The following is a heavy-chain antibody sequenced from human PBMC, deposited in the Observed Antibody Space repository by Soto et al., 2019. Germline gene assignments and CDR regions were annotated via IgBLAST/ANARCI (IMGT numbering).Heavy chain of an antibody. CDR3: ARVSSGWYFAFDI. CDR2: ISAYNGNT. V-gene: IGHV1-18*01. Sequence: ASLKVSCKASGYSFTSYGISWVRQAPGQGLEWMGWISAYNGNTNYAQKLQGRVTMTTDTSTSTAYMELRSLRSDDTAVYYCARVSSGWYFAFDIWGQGTMVTVSS. CDR1: GYSFTSYG. D-gene: IGHD6-19*01. J-gene: IGHJ3*02.